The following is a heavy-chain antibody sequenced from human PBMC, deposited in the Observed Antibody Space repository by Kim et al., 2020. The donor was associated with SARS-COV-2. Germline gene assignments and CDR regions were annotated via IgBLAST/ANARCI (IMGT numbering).Heavy chain of an antibody. Sequence: ASVKVSCKTSGYSFSDHAINWVRQAPGQGLEWMGWINTGTGIPTYAQGFSGRFVFSLDTSVSTAYLQISSLKADDTAVYFCARNSPWLDSWGPGTLVTV. CDR1: GYSFSDHA. J-gene: IGHJ5*01. CDR3: ARNSPWLDS. V-gene: IGHV7-4-1*02. CDR2: INTGTGIP. D-gene: IGHD1-26*01.